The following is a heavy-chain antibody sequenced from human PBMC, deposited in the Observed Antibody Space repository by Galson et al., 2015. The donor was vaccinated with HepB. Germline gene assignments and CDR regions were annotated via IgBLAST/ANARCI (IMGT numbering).Heavy chain of an antibody. CDR3: AREPNRRYSRPYYFDY. J-gene: IGHJ4*01. CDR1: GFTVSSNY. CDR2: IYSGGST. D-gene: IGHD2-21*01. Sequence: SLRLSCAASGFTVSSNYMSWVRQAPGKGLEWVSIIYSGGSTDYADSVKGRFTISRDNFKNTLYLQMNSLRGDDTAVYYCAREPNRRYSRPYYFDYWGQGTLVTVSS. V-gene: IGHV3-66*01.